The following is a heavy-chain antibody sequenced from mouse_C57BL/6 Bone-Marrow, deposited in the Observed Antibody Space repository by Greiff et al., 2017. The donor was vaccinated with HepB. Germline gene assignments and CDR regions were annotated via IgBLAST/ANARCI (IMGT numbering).Heavy chain of an antibody. D-gene: IGHD3-2*02. CDR3: AREGTAQATYFDY. J-gene: IGHJ2*01. Sequence: QVQLQQSGPELVKPGASVKISCKASGYAFSSSWMNWVKQRPGQGLEWIGRIYPGDGDTNYNGKFKGKATLTADKSSSTAYMQLSSLTSEDSAVYFCAREGTAQATYFDYWGQGTTLTVSS. CDR2: IYPGDGDT. V-gene: IGHV1-82*01. CDR1: GYAFSSSW.